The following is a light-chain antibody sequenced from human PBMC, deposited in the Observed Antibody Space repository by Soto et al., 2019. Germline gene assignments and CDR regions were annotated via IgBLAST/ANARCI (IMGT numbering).Light chain of an antibody. CDR3: ASWDDSLNGVV. CDR2: SNN. J-gene: IGLJ2*01. V-gene: IGLV1-44*01. CDR1: NSNIGSNT. Sequence: QSVLTQPPSASGTPGQRVTISCSGSNSNIGSNTVNWYQQLPGTAPKLLIYSNNQRPSGVPGRFSDSKSGTSASLAISGLQSEDEADYYCASWDDSLNGVVFGGGPKLTVL.